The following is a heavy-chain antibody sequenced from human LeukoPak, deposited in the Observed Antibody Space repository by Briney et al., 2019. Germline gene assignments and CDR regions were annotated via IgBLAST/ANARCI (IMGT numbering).Heavy chain of an antibody. V-gene: IGHV4-59*08. CDR1: GGSISSYY. CDR3: ARHGDSSSYYFDY. J-gene: IGHJ4*02. Sequence: SETLSLTCTVSGGSISSYYWSWIRQPPGKGLEWIGYIHYSGSTNYNPSLKSRVTMSVDTSKNQFSLRLSSVTARDTAVYYCARHGDSSSYYFDYWGQGTLVTVSS. CDR2: IHYSGST. D-gene: IGHD6-6*01.